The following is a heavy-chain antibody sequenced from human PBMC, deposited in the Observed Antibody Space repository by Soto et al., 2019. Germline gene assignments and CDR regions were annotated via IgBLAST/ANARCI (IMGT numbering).Heavy chain of an antibody. V-gene: IGHV1-2*02. Sequence: ASVKVSCKASGYTFTGYYMHWLRQAPGQGLEWMGWINPNSGGTKYAQKFQGRVTMTNDTSISTAYMELSRLGPDDTAVYYCARGDFDSSANYYAGWFDPWGQGTLVTVSS. CDR3: ARGDFDSSANYYAGWFDP. J-gene: IGHJ5*02. D-gene: IGHD3-22*01. CDR1: GYTFTGYY. CDR2: INPNSGGT.